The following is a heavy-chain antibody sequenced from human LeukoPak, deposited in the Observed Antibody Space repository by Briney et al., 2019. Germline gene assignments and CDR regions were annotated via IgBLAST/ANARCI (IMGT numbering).Heavy chain of an antibody. CDR3: ARAGYSGYDFLPDY. CDR1: GGTFSSYA. V-gene: IGHV1-8*02. J-gene: IGHJ4*02. Sequence: ASVKVSCKASGGTFSSYAISWVRQATGQGLEWMGWMNPNSGNTGYAQKFQGRVTMTRNTSISTAYMELSSLRSEDAAVYYCARAGYSGYDFLPDYWGQGTLVTVSS. D-gene: IGHD5-12*01. CDR2: MNPNSGNT.